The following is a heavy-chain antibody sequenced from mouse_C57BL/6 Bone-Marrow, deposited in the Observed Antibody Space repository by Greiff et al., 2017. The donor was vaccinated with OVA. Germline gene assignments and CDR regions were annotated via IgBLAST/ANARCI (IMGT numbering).Heavy chain of an antibody. D-gene: IGHD1-1*02. CDR2: IRSKSNNYAT. CDR1: GFSFNTYA. J-gene: IGHJ2*01. V-gene: IGHV10-1*01. CDR3: VRHGIQSYFDY. Sequence: GGGLVQPKGSLKLSCAASGFSFNTYAMNWVRQAPGKGLEWVARIRSKSNNYATYYADSVKDRFTISRDDSESMLYLQMNNLKTEDTAMYYCVRHGIQSYFDYWGQGTTLTVSS.